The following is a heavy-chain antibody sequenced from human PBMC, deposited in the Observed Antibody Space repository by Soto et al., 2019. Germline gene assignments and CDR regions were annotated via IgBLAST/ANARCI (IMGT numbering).Heavy chain of an antibody. CDR2: INHSGST. V-gene: IGHV4-34*01. Sequence: QVQLQQWGAGLLKPSETLSLTCAVYGGSFSGYYWSWIRQPPGTGLACLWEINHSGSTNYNPSLKSGVTISVDTSKNQFSLKLSSVTAADTAVYYCARGRYSSSPSYYYYYYSMDVWGKGTTVTVSS. CDR1: GGSFSGYY. CDR3: ARGRYSSSPSYYYYYYSMDV. J-gene: IGHJ6*03. D-gene: IGHD6-6*01.